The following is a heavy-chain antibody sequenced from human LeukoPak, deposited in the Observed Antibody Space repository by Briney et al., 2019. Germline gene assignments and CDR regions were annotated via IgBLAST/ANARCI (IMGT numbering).Heavy chain of an antibody. CDR3: AKEARGSGSYYYYYYYMDV. J-gene: IGHJ6*03. D-gene: IGHD3-10*01. CDR2: ISSSSYI. Sequence: GGSLRLSCAASGFTFSSYSMNWVRQAPGKGLEWVSSISSSSYIYYADSVKGRFTISRDNAKNSLYLQMNSLRAEDTAVYYCAKEARGSGSYYYYYYYMDVWGKGTTVTISS. CDR1: GFTFSSYS. V-gene: IGHV3-21*04.